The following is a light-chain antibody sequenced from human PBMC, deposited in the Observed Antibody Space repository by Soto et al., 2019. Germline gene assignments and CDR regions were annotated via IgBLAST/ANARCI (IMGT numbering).Light chain of an antibody. Sequence: DIQMTQSPSTLSASVGDRVTITCRASQRISTWLAWFQQKPGKAPDLLIYDASSLESGVPSRFSGSGSGTEFTLTISSLQPDDFATYYCQQYNGTFGQGTRLEI. CDR1: QRISTW. J-gene: IGKJ5*01. CDR2: DAS. V-gene: IGKV1-5*01. CDR3: QQYNGT.